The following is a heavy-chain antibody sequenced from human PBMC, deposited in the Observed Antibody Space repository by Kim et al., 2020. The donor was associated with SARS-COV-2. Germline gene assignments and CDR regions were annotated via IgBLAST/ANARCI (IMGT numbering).Heavy chain of an antibody. J-gene: IGHJ4*02. CDR1: GCTLTELS. CDR2: FDPEEGEA. CDR3: AAESQVGAYLSAFDY. D-gene: IGHD1-26*01. V-gene: IGHV1-24*01. Sequence: ASVKVSCKVSGCTLTELSMHWVRQAPGKGLEWMGGFDPEEGEAIYAQKFQGRVTMTEDTSTDTAYMELSSLRSEDTAVYYCAAESQVGAYLSAFDYWGQGTLGTVSS.